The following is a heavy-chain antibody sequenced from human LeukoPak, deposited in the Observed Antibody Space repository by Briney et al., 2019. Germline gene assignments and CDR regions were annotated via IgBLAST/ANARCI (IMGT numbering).Heavy chain of an antibody. V-gene: IGHV4-59*01. CDR1: GGSMSSYH. Sequence: SETLSLTCTVSGGSMSSYHWSWLRQPPGKGLEWIGYFYYSGSTNYNPSLKSRVTISVDTSKNQFSLKLTSVTAADTAMYYCARGAGWYGYWGQGSLVTVSS. D-gene: IGHD6-19*01. CDR2: FYYSGST. CDR3: ARGAGWYGY. J-gene: IGHJ4*02.